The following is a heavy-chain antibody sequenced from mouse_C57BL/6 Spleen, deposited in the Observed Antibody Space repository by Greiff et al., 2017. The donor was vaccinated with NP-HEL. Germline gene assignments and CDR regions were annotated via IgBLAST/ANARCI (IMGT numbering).Heavy chain of an antibody. V-gene: IGHV1-52*01. Sequence: QVHVKQPGAELVRPGSSVKLSCKASGYTFTSYWMHWVKQRPIQGLEWIGNIDPSDSETHYNQKFKDKATLTVDKSSSTAYMQLSSLTSEDSAVYYCARLRYGNYDFDYWGQGTTLTVSS. J-gene: IGHJ2*01. CDR3: ARLRYGNYDFDY. CDR1: GYTFTSYW. CDR2: IDPSDSET. D-gene: IGHD2-10*02.